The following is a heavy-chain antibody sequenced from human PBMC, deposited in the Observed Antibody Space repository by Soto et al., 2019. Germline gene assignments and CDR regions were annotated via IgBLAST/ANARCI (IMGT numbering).Heavy chain of an antibody. V-gene: IGHV4-4*07. Sequence: SETLSLTCTVSGGSIGSYSWSWIRQPAGKGREWIGHIYTSGSTNYNPSLKSRVTMSVDTSKNQFSLRLSSVTAADTAVYYCARLHSSRQLAPFYYGMDVWGQGTTVT. J-gene: IGHJ6*02. CDR1: GGSIGSYS. CDR2: IYTSGST. CDR3: ARLHSSRQLAPFYYGMDV. D-gene: IGHD1-1*01.